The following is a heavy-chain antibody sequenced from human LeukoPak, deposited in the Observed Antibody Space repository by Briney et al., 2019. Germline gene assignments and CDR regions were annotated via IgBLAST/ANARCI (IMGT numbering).Heavy chain of an antibody. Sequence: GAPVKVSCKASGGTFSSYAIGWVRQAPGQGLEWMGGIIPIFGTANYAQKFQGRVTITTDESTSTAYMELSSLRSEDTAVYYCARMTKYYYYYMDVWGKGTTVTVSS. V-gene: IGHV1-69*05. CDR2: IIPIFGTA. CDR1: GGTFSSYA. J-gene: IGHJ6*03. D-gene: IGHD4-11*01. CDR3: ARMTKYYYYYMDV.